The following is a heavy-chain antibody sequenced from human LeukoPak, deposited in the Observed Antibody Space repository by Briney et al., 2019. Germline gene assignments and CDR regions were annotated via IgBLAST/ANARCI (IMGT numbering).Heavy chain of an antibody. Sequence: GGSLRLSCAASGFTFNSYAMSWVRQAPGKGLEWVSTIGFGDDSAYYADSVKGRFTISRDNSKNTLYLQMNSLRAEDTAVYYCAREYYDFWSGYYTGRAFDYWGQGTLVTVSS. CDR3: AREYYDFWSGYYTGRAFDY. CDR2: IGFGDDSA. CDR1: GFTFNSYA. D-gene: IGHD3-3*01. V-gene: IGHV3-23*01. J-gene: IGHJ4*02.